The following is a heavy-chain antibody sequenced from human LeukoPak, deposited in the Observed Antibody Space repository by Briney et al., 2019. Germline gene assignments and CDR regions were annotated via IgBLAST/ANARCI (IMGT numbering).Heavy chain of an antibody. CDR3: AREDTGGWFDP. D-gene: IGHD5-18*01. V-gene: IGHV3-15*01. CDR1: GFTFSNAW. CDR2: IKSKSDGGTT. J-gene: IGHJ5*02. Sequence: GGSLRLSCAASGFTFSNAWMSWVRQAPGKGLEWVGRIKSKSDGGTTDYGAPVKGRFTISRDDSKNTLYLQMNSLKTEDTAVYYCAREDTGGWFDPWGQGTLVTVSS.